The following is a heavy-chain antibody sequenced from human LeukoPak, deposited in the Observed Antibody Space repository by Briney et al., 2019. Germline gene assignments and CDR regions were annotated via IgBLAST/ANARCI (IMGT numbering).Heavy chain of an antibody. D-gene: IGHD3-3*01. J-gene: IGHJ4*02. CDR2: ISAYNGNT. V-gene: IGHV1-18*01. CDR3: ARVNPLTIFGVAQTPSPFDY. CDR1: GYTFTSYG. Sequence: ASVMVSCKASGYTFTSYGISWARQAPGQGLEWMGWISAYNGNTNYAQKLQGRVTMTTDTSTSTAYMELRSLRSDDTAVYYCARVNPLTIFGVAQTPSPFDYWGQGTLVTVSS.